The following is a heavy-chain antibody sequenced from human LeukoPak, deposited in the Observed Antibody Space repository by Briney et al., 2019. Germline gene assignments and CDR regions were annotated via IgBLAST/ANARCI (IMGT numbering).Heavy chain of an antibody. V-gene: IGHV1-2*02. CDR3: ARDSRDKLYYYYYMDV. D-gene: IGHD5-24*01. CDR1: GYTFTGYY. CDR2: INPNSGGT. J-gene: IGHJ6*03. Sequence: ASVKVSCKASGYTFTGYYIHWVRQAPGQGLEWMGWINPNSGGTNYAQKFQGRVTMTRDTSISTAYMELSRLRSDDTAVYYCARDSRDKLYYYYYMDVWGKGTTVTVSS.